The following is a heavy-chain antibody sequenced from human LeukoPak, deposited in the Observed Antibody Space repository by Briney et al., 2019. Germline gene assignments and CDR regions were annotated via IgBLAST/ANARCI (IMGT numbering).Heavy chain of an antibody. CDR1: GYIFTGYY. CDR3: ARAPITVAGSALWY. V-gene: IGHV1-18*04. D-gene: IGHD6-19*01. J-gene: IGHJ4*02. Sequence: ASVKVSCKASGYIFTGYYMHWVRQAPGQGLEWMGWISTYNGNTNYAQKLQGRVTMTTDTSTSTAYMELRSLRSDDTAVYYCARAPITVAGSALWYWGQGTLVTVSS. CDR2: ISTYNGNT.